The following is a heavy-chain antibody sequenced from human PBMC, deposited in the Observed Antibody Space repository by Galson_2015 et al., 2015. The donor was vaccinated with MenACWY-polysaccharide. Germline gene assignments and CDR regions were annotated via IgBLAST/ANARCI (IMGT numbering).Heavy chain of an antibody. V-gene: IGHV5-51*01. D-gene: IGHD5-12*01. CDR2: IYPGESDT. CDR3: ARGRYSGTDSPYYFQY. CDR1: GYSFTTHW. Sequence: SGAEVKKPGESLKLSCKGSGYSFTTHWIGWVRQMPGKGLEWMGIIYPGESDTRYSPSFQGQATISADRSISTAYLQWSSLRASDTAMYYCARGRYSGTDSPYYFQYWGQGTLVTVSS. J-gene: IGHJ4*02.